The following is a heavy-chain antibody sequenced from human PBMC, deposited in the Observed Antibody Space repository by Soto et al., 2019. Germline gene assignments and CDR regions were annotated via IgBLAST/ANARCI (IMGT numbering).Heavy chain of an antibody. CDR2: ISAYNGNT. D-gene: IGHD2-15*01. CDR3: ARGGEDVVVVAATRCWFDP. Sequence: QVQLVQSGAEVKKPGASVKVSCKASGYTFTSYGISWVRQAPGQGLEWLGWISAYNGNTNYAQKLQGRVTMTTDTSTSTAYMELRSLRSDDTAVYSCARGGEDVVVVAATRCWFDPGGQGTLVTVSS. V-gene: IGHV1-18*01. J-gene: IGHJ5*02. CDR1: GYTFTSYG.